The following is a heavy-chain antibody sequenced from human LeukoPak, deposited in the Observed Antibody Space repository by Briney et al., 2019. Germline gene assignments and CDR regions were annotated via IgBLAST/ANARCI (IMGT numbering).Heavy chain of an antibody. Sequence: GGSLRLSCAASGFTFSTKWMSWVRQAPGKGLEWVATINQDGSEKHYVDSVKGRFTISRDDAKNSLYLQMNSLRAEDTAVYYCARDYSSGRDYWGQGTLVTVSS. CDR3: ARDYSSGRDY. CDR2: INQDGSEK. CDR1: GFTFSTKW. D-gene: IGHD3-22*01. V-gene: IGHV3-7*04. J-gene: IGHJ4*02.